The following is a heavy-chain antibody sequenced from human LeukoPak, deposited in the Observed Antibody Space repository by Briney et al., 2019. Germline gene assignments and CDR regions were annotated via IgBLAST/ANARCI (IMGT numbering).Heavy chain of an antibody. CDR1: GGSLSSGSYY. D-gene: IGHD3-10*02. CDR2: IYYSGST. CDR3: ARRRLFDY. J-gene: IGHJ4*02. Sequence: SETLSLTCTVSGGSLSSGSYYWSWIRQPPGKGLEWIGYIYYSGSTNYNPSLKSRVTISVDTSKNQFSLKLSSVTAADTAVYYCARRRLFDYWGQGTLVTVSS. V-gene: IGHV4-61*01.